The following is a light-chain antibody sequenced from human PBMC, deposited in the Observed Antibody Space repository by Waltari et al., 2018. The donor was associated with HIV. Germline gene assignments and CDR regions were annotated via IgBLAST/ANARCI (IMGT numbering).Light chain of an antibody. CDR3: CSYAGNSLFV. CDR2: LGS. Sequence: SYVLTQPPSVSVAPGVTAKITCAGDNIGSKPVHWYQQRPGQAPMLVIFLGSDRPSGIPERFSGSKSGNTATLTITRVEAGDEADYYCCSYAGNSLFVFGSGTNIIVL. V-gene: IGLV3-21*01. CDR1: NIGSKP. J-gene: IGLJ1*01.